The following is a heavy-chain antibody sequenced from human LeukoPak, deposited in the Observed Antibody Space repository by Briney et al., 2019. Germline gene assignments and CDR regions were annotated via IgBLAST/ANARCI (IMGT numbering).Heavy chain of an antibody. J-gene: IGHJ4*02. CDR1: CGSICSYY. CDR3: ARGLYSSGWALFDY. D-gene: IGHD6-19*01. CDR2: IYCSWST. Sequence: PSETLSLPRTVSCGSICSYYWSWIPPPPGKGLEGIAYIYCSWSTKYHPSLKSRVTMSVDTSKNQFSLKLSSVTAADTAVYYCARGLYSSGWALFDYWGQGTLVTVSS. V-gene: IGHV4-59*01.